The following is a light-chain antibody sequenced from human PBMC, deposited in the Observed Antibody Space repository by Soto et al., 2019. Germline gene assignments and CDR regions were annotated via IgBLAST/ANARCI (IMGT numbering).Light chain of an antibody. CDR1: QSVSSSSY. V-gene: IGKV3-20*01. CDR3: RQYGSSPSYT. J-gene: IGKJ2*01. Sequence: EIVLTQSPGTLSLSPGERATLSCRASQSVSSSSYLAWYQQKPGQAPRLLIYGASSRATGIPDRFSGSGSATDSTLTISRLEPEDFAVYYCRQYGSSPSYTFGQGNKLEIK. CDR2: GAS.